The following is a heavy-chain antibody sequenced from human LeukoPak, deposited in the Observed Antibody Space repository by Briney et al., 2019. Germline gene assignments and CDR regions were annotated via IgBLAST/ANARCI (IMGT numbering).Heavy chain of an antibody. CDR3: ARDTSSSWHNWFDP. D-gene: IGHD6-13*01. CDR2: IYYSGST. CDR1: GGSISSSSYY. Sequence: SETLSLTCTVSGGSISSSSYYWGWIRQPPGKGLEWIGSIYYSGSTYYNPSLKSRVTISVDTSKNQFSLKLSSVTAADTAMYYCARDTSSSWHNWFDPWGQGTLVTVSS. V-gene: IGHV4-39*07. J-gene: IGHJ5*02.